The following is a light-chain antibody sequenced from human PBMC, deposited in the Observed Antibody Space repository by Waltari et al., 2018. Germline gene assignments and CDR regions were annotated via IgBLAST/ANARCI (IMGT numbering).Light chain of an antibody. CDR3: HQYTNFPLT. J-gene: IGKJ4*01. V-gene: IGKV1-5*01. Sequence: DILMTQSPSTLSASVGDRVTITCRASQSISAWLAWYQLRPGKAPKLLISDASILERGVPSRFSGSGSGTEFTLTINSLQPDDFATYYCHQYTNFPLTFGGGTTVEIK. CDR1: QSISAW. CDR2: DAS.